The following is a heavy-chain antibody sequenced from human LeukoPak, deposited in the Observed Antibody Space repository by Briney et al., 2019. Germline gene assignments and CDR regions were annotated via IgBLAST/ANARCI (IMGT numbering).Heavy chain of an antibody. Sequence: PSETLSLTCSVSGGSISSYYWSWIRQPPGKGLEYIGYIYYSGSTNYNPSLKSRVTISIDTSKNQFSLNLASVTAADTAIYYCARDQDSYGSSWWLGFDIWGQGTMVTVSS. J-gene: IGHJ3*02. CDR3: ARDQDSYGSSWWLGFDI. V-gene: IGHV4-59*01. CDR2: IYYSGST. CDR1: GGSISSYY. D-gene: IGHD6-13*01.